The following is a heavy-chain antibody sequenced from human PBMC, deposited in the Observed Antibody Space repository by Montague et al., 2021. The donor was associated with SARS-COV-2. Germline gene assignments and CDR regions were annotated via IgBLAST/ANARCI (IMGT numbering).Heavy chain of an antibody. V-gene: IGHV4-59*01. J-gene: IGHJ4*02. Sequence: SETLSLTCTVPGGSISSNYWNWIRQPPGRGLEWIGYIYYSGSTNYNPSLESRVTISADTSKNHSSLKLRSVTAADTAVYYCAREISGPDYFDYWGQGTLVTVSS. CDR3: AREISGPDYFDY. D-gene: IGHD3-10*01. CDR1: GGSISSNY. CDR2: IYYSGST.